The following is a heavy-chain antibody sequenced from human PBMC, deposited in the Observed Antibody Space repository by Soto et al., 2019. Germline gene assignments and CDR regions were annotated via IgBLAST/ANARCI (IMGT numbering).Heavy chain of an antibody. CDR2: IYYSGST. J-gene: IGHJ6*02. CDR3: ARDTPSGYSPYYYYGMDV. CDR1: GGSISSGDYY. V-gene: IGHV4-30-4*01. Sequence: PSETLSLTCTVSGGSISSGDYYWSWIRQPPGKGLEWIGYIYYSGSTYYNPSLKSRVTISVGTSKNQFSLKLSSVTAADTAVYYCARDTPSGYSPYYYYGMDVWGQGTTVTVSS. D-gene: IGHD3-3*01.